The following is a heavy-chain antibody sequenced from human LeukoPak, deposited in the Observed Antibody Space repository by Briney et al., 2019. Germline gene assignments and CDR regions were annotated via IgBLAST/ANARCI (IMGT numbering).Heavy chain of an antibody. CDR3: ARGGYYGSGNDFRFDP. V-gene: IGHV3-11*01. J-gene: IGHJ5*02. D-gene: IGHD3-10*01. CDR1: GFTVSSNY. CDR2: ISSSGSTI. Sequence: GGSLRLSCAASGFTVSSNYMSWVRQAPGKGLEWVSYISSSGSTIYYADSVKGRFTIPRDNAKNSLYLQMNSLRAEDTAVYYCARGGYYGSGNDFRFDPWGQGTLVTVSS.